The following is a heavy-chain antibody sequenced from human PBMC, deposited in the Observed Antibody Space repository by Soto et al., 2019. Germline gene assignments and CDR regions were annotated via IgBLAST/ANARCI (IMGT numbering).Heavy chain of an antibody. V-gene: IGHV3-33*01. J-gene: IGHJ4*02. CDR3: ARDIKAETGTPGY. CDR2: IWYDGSNK. D-gene: IGHD1-1*01. CDR1: GFTFSSYG. Sequence: SLRLSCAASGFTFSSYGMHWVRQAPGKGLEWVAVIWYDGSNKYYADSVEGRFTISRDNSKNTLYLQMNSLRAEDTAVYYCARDIKAETGTPGYWGQGTLVTVSS.